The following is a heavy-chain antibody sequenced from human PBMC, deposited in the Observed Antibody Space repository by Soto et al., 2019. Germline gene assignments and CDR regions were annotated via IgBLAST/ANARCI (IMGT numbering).Heavy chain of an antibody. CDR3: ARGLYDSGSFYFDF. CDR1: GFNFIRKY. J-gene: IGHJ4*02. V-gene: IGHV3-53*01. CDR2: LYSGGTT. Sequence: EVQLVESGGGLIQPGGSPRLSCAASGFNFIRKYMIWVRQAPGKGLEWVSILYSGGTTYYADSVKGRFTISRDTSENTLYRQMNSLRAEDTAVYYCARGLYDSGSFYFDFWGQGTLVTVSS. D-gene: IGHD3-10*01.